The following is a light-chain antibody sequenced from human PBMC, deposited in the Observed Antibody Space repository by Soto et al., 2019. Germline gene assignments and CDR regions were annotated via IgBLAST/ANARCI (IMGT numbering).Light chain of an antibody. CDR2: HAS. CDR3: QQYNSYS. J-gene: IGKJ1*01. Sequence: DIQMTQSPSTLPASVGDRVTITCRASQSISTWLAWYQQKPGKAPKLLIYHASTLESGVPSRFSGSGSGTEFTLTISSLQPDDFATYYCQQYNSYSFGQGTKVDNK. CDR1: QSISTW. V-gene: IGKV1-5*01.